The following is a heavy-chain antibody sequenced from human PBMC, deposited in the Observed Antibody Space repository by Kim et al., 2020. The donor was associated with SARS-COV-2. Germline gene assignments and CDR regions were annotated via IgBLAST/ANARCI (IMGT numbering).Heavy chain of an antibody. CDR3: ARDETSSWPQYYYYGMDV. D-gene: IGHD6-13*01. Sequence: GRFTISRDNAKNSLYLQMNSLRAEDTAVYYCARDETSSWPQYYYYGMDVWGQGTTVTVSS. V-gene: IGHV3-11*06. J-gene: IGHJ6*02.